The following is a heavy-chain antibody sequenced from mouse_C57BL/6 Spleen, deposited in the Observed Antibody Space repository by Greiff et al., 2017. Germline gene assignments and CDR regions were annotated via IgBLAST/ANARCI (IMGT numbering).Heavy chain of an antibody. CDR3: ARSGYDYDCRFAY. V-gene: IGHV1-55*01. J-gene: IGHJ3*01. CDR2: IYPGSGST. D-gene: IGHD2-4*01. CDR1: GYTFTSYW. Sequence: QVQLQQPGAELVKPGASVKLSCKASGYTFTSYWITWVKQRPGQGLEWIGDIYPGSGSTNYNEKFKSKATLTVDTSSSTAYMQLSSLTSEDSAVYYCARSGYDYDCRFAYWGQGTLVTVSA.